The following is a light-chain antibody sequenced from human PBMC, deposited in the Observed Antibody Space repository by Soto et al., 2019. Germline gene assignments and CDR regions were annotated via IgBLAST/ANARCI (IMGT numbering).Light chain of an antibody. CDR3: SSYTSSSTLYV. CDR2: DVS. J-gene: IGLJ1*01. Sequence: QSALTQPASASGSPGQSITISCTGTSSDVGGYNYVSWYQQHPGKPPKLMIYDVSNRPSGVSNRFSGSKSGNTASLTISGLQAEDEADYYCSSYTSSSTLYVFGTGTKLTAL. V-gene: IGLV2-14*01. CDR1: SSDVGGYNY.